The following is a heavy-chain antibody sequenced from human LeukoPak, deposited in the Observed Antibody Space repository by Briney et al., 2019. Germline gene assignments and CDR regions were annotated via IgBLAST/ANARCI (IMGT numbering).Heavy chain of an antibody. CDR3: AKWALDAFDI. J-gene: IGHJ3*02. CDR2: ISSSGSTI. Sequence: GGSLRLSCAASGFTFSSYEMNWVRQAPGKGLEWVSYISSSGSTIYYADSVKGRFTISRDNAKNSLYLQMNSLRAEDTAVYYCAKWALDAFDIWGQGTMVTVSS. CDR1: GFTFSSYE. V-gene: IGHV3-48*03. D-gene: IGHD1-1*01.